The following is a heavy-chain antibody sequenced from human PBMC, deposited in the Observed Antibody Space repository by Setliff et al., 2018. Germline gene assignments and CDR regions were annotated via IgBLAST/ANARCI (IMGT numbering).Heavy chain of an antibody. J-gene: IGHJ5*02. CDR2: INPNSGDT. Sequence: SVKVSCKASGNRFTDYNLHWVRQAPGQGLDWMGWINPNSGDTHSAQTFQGRVTMTRDTSINTAYMELSSLTSDDTAFYYCVRSGKFGMRFWFDQWGQGTLVTVSS. D-gene: IGHD1-26*01. V-gene: IGHV1-2*02. CDR3: VRSGKFGMRFWFDQ. CDR1: GNRFTDYN.